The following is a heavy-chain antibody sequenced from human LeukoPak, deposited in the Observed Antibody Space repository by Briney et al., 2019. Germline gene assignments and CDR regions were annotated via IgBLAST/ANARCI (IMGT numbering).Heavy chain of an antibody. CDR1: GFTFSSYA. CDR3: ARARVRNQLLLHGDY. J-gene: IGHJ4*02. V-gene: IGHV3-30-3*01. Sequence: GGSLRLSCAASGFTFSSYAMHCVRQAPGKGLEWVAVISYDGSNKYYADSVKGRFTISRDNSKNTLYLQMNSLRAEDTAVYYCARARVRNQLLLHGDYWGQGTLVTVSS. CDR2: ISYDGSNK. D-gene: IGHD2-2*01.